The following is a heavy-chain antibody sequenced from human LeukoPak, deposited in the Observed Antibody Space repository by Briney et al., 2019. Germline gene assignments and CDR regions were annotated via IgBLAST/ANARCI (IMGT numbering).Heavy chain of an antibody. CDR3: ARGHNWFDP. V-gene: IGHV1-2*02. CDR2: INPNSGGT. Sequence: GASVKVSCKASGGTFSSYAISWVRQAPGQGLEWMGWINPNSGGTNYAQKFQGRVTMTRDTSISTAYMELSRLRSDDTAVYYCARGHNWFDPWGQGTLVTVTS. J-gene: IGHJ5*02. CDR1: GGTFSSYA.